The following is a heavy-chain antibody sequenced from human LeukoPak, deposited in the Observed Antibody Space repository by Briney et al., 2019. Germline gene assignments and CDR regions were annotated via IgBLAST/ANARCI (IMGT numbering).Heavy chain of an antibody. V-gene: IGHV3-11*01. Sequence: GGSLRLSCTVSGFTLTDHYMSWFRQSPGRGLEWISWITSSGNTRDYADSVKGRFTISRDNTKNSVYLQMTNLRPDDTAVYYCARDPDYGDPYWGQGTLVTVSS. D-gene: IGHD4-17*01. J-gene: IGHJ4*02. CDR2: ITSSGNTR. CDR1: GFTLTDHY. CDR3: ARDPDYGDPY.